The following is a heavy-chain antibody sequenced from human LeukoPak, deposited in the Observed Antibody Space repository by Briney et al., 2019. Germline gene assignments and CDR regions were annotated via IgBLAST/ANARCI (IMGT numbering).Heavy chain of an antibody. J-gene: IGHJ4*02. CDR1: GFSFNIFT. D-gene: IGHD3-9*01. V-gene: IGHV3-48*01. CDR3: ARDRDVLRYFDWTFDY. Sequence: GGSLRLSCAASGFSFNIFTMNWVRQAPGKGLEWISFVFTDNSVTQYADSVKGRFTISRDNAKNSLYLQMNSLRAEDTAVYYCARDRDVLRYFDWTFDYWGQGTLVTVSS. CDR2: VFTDNSVT.